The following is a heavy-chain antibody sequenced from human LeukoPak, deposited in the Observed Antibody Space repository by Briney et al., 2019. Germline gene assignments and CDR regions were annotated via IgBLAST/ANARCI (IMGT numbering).Heavy chain of an antibody. D-gene: IGHD6-19*01. V-gene: IGHV4-34*01. CDR2: INHSGST. CDR1: GGSFSGYY. CDR3: ARSGVVAGLDY. J-gene: IGHJ4*02. Sequence: PSETLSLTCAVYGGSFSGYYWSWIRQPPGKGLEWIGEINHSGSTNYNPSLKSRVTISVDTSKNQFSLKLSSVTAADTAVYHCARSGVVAGLDYWGQGTLVTVSS.